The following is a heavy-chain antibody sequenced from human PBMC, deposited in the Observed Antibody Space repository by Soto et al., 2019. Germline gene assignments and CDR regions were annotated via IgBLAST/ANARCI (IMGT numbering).Heavy chain of an antibody. D-gene: IGHD3-10*01. J-gene: IGHJ3*02. CDR2: INAGKGNT. Sequence: QVQLVQSGAEVKKPGASVKVSCKASGYTFTSYVMHWVRQAPGQRLEWMGWINAGKGNTKYSQNFQGRVTITRDTSASTAYMELSSLRSEDTAVYYCARDRGARAFDIWGQGTMVTVSS. V-gene: IGHV1-3*01. CDR1: GYTFTSYV. CDR3: ARDRGARAFDI.